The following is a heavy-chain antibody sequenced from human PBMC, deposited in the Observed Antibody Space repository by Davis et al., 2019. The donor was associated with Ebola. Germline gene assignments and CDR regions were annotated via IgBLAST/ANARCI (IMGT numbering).Heavy chain of an antibody. J-gene: IGHJ3*02. CDR3: VKDTSSVWFDI. V-gene: IGHV3-53*01. Sequence: PGGSLRLSCAASGFTVSSNYMSWVRQAPGKGLEWVSVIYSGGSTYYADSVKGRFTISRDNSKNTLHLQMNSLRVEDTAIYYCVKDTSSVWFDIWGQGTNVTVSS. D-gene: IGHD6-19*01. CDR1: GFTVSSNY. CDR2: IYSGGST.